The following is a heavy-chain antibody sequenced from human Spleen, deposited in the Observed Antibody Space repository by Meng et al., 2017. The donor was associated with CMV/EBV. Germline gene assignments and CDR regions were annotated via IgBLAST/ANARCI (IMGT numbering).Heavy chain of an antibody. CDR2: IKQDGSEE. J-gene: IGHJ5*02. V-gene: IGHV3-7*01. D-gene: IGHD2-2*01. Sequence: GESLKIFCAASGLTFSSYWMSWVRQAPGKGLEWVANIKQDGSEEYYVVSVKGRFTIYRDNAKNSLYLKMNSLRAEDTAVYYCARDGSRDCSSTSCYYRTWGQGTLVTVSS. CDR1: GLTFSSYW. CDR3: ARDGSRDCSSTSCYYRT.